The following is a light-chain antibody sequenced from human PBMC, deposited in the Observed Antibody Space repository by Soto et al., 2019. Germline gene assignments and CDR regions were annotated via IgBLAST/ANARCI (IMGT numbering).Light chain of an antibody. CDR2: GAS. Sequence: EIVLTQSPGTLSLSPGEGVTLSCRASQSISSNFLAWYQQTPGQAPRLLIYGASSRATGIPDKFSGSVSGTVFTLTIGRLEPEDFEVYYCQQYDNSPYTFGQGTKLEI. CDR3: QQYDNSPYT. V-gene: IGKV3-20*01. J-gene: IGKJ2*01. CDR1: QSISSNF.